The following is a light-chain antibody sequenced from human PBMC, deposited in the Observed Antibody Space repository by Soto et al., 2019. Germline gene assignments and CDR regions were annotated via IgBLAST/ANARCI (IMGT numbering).Light chain of an antibody. Sequence: ENVLIQSPYALSLSPGERATLSCRASQSVSSYLAWYQQKPGQAPRLLIYDTSNRATGIPARFSGSGSGTDFTLTISSLEPEDFAVYYCQQRTNRITFGQGTRLEIK. V-gene: IGKV3-11*01. J-gene: IGKJ5*01. CDR1: QSVSSY. CDR2: DTS. CDR3: QQRTNRIT.